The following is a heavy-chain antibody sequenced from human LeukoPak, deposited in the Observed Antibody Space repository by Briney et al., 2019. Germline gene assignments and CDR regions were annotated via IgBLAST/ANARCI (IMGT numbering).Heavy chain of an antibody. CDR2: IYYSGTT. V-gene: IGHV4-59*01. CDR1: GGSITGSY. Sequence: SETLSLTCSVSGGSITGSYWSWIRQSPGKGLEWIGHIYYSGTTNYSPSLRSRVTISVDTSNKQFSLKLRSVTAADTAVYYCARSKVTYYYDAGGYYYFDYWGQGGLGTVSS. D-gene: IGHD3-22*01. CDR3: ARSKVTYYYDAGGYYYFDY. J-gene: IGHJ4*02.